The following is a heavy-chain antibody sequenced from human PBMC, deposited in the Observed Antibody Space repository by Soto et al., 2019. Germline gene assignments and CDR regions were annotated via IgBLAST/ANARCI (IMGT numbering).Heavy chain of an antibody. D-gene: IGHD3-3*01. Sequence: SETLSLTCTVSGGSISSYYWSWIRQPAGKGLEWIGRIYTSGSTNYNPSLKSRVTMSVDTSKNQFSLKLSSVTAADTAVYYCARQGGQNDFWSGNWFDPWGQGTLVTVSS. V-gene: IGHV4-4*07. CDR1: GGSISSYY. J-gene: IGHJ5*02. CDR3: ARQGGQNDFWSGNWFDP. CDR2: IYTSGST.